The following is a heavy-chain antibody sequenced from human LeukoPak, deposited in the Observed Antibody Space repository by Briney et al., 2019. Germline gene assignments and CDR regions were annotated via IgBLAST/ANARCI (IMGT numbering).Heavy chain of an antibody. D-gene: IGHD7-27*01. CDR1: GGSISSYY. V-gene: IGHV4-59*01. Sequence: PSETLSLTCTVSGGSISSYYWSWIRQPPGRGLEWIGYISHSGSTNYNPSLKSRVTISVDTSKNQFSLKLSSVTAADTAVYYSAREGWGYYFDFWGQGTLVTVSS. CDR2: ISHSGST. J-gene: IGHJ4*02. CDR3: AREGWGYYFDF.